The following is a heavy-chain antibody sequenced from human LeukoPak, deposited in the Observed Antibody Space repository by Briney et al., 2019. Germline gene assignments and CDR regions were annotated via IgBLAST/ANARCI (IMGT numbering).Heavy chain of an antibody. CDR2: IREDGSQK. D-gene: IGHD3-10*02. V-gene: IGHV3-7*01. CDR3: AELGITMIGGV. J-gene: IGHJ6*04. CDR1: GFTFSYTW. Sequence: PGGSLRLSCAASGFTFSYTWMTWVRQAPGKGLEWVASIREDGSQKSAVDSVRGRFSISRDNAKNSLYLQMNSLRAEDTAVYYCAELGITMIGGVWGKGTTVTISS.